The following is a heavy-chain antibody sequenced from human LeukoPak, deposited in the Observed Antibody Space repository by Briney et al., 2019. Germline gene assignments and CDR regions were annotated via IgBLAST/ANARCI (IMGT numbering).Heavy chain of an antibody. CDR2: IYYSGST. CDR1: GGSISTYY. CDR3: ARLLPAAGYWHFDL. V-gene: IGHV4-59*08. D-gene: IGHD6-13*01. Sequence: SETLSLTCTVSGGSISTYYWNWIRQPPGKGLEWIGYIYYSGSTNYNPSLMSRVTISVDTSKNQFSLKLSSVTAADTAVYYCARLLPAAGYWHFDLWGRGTLVSVSS. J-gene: IGHJ2*01.